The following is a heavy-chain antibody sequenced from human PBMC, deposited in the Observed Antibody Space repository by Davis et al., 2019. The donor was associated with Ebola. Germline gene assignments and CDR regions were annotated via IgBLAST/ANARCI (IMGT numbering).Heavy chain of an antibody. V-gene: IGHV3-48*03. Sequence: PGGSLRLSCAASGFTFSSYEMNWVRQAPGKGLEWVSYISSSGSTIYYADSVKGRFTISRDNAKNSLYLQMNSLRAEDTAVYYCAREPTEYCSSTSCYLYYYYGMDVWGQGTTVTASS. D-gene: IGHD2-2*01. J-gene: IGHJ6*02. CDR2: ISSSGSTI. CDR1: GFTFSSYE. CDR3: AREPTEYCSSTSCYLYYYYGMDV.